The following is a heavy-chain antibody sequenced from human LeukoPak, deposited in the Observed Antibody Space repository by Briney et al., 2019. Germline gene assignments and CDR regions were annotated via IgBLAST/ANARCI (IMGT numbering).Heavy chain of an antibody. CDR1: GFTFSSYS. Sequence: GGSLRLSCAASGFTFSSYSVIWARQAPGKGLEWVSYVSSSGTTTYYADSVKGRFTISRDNGKNLVSLQMNSLRDEDTAEYYCARADRDGNKRFLDWGQGTLVTVSS. V-gene: IGHV3-48*02. CDR3: ARADRDGNKRFLD. J-gene: IGHJ4*02. D-gene: IGHD5-24*01. CDR2: VSSSGTTT.